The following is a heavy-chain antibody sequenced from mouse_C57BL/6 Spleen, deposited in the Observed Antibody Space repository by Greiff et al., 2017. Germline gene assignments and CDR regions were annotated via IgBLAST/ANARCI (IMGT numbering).Heavy chain of an antibody. CDR1: GFNIKDYY. J-gene: IGHJ3*01. V-gene: IGHV14-2*01. Sequence: VQLQQSGAELVKPGASVKLSWTASGFNIKDYYMHWVKQRTEPGLEWIGRIDPEDGETKYAPKFQGKATITADTSSNTAYLQLSSLTSEDTAVYYCARGVYYDYEAWFAYWGQGTLVTVSA. D-gene: IGHD2-4*01. CDR3: ARGVYYDYEAWFAY. CDR2: IDPEDGET.